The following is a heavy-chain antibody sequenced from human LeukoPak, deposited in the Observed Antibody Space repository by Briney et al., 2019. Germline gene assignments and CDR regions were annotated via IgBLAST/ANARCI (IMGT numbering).Heavy chain of an antibody. V-gene: IGHV3-9*01. CDR3: ARAGLDCGGDCYSNYYYYMDV. CDR2: ISWNSGSI. CDR1: GFTFDDYA. Sequence: GRSLRLSCAASGFTFDDYAMHWVRQAPGKGLEWVSGISWNSGSIGYADSVKGRFTISRDNAKNSLYLQMSSLRAEDTALYHCARAGLDCGGDCYSNYYYYMDVWGKGTTVTVSS. J-gene: IGHJ6*03. D-gene: IGHD2-21*01.